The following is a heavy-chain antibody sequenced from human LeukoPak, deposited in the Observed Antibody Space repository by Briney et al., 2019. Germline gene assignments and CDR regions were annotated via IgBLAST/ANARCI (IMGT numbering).Heavy chain of an antibody. CDR2: ISGSVDST. CDR1: GFSFSSYA. V-gene: IGHV3-23*01. J-gene: IGHJ4*02. CDR3: AKHSHSWYIGYFEY. Sequence: PEGSLRLSCATSGFSFSSYAMSWVRQAPGKGLEWVSVISGSVDSTYYGDSMKGRFTISRDTYKNTLYLQMNSLRAEDTAIYYCAKHSHSWYIGYFEYWGQGTLVTVSS. D-gene: IGHD1-1*01.